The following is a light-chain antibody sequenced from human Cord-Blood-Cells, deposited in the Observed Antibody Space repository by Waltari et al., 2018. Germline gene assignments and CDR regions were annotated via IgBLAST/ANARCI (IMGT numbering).Light chain of an antibody. CDR3: SSYTSRSTRV. J-gene: IGLJ3*02. CDR2: SVS. CDR1: SSDVGGDHH. Sequence: QSALPQPASVSGSPGQSIPRSCPGTSSDVGGDHHFPWYQQHPGKAPKLMIYSVSRRPSGVSNRFSGAKSANTASLTISGLQAEDEADYYCSSYTSRSTRVFGGGTKLTVL. V-gene: IGLV2-14*03.